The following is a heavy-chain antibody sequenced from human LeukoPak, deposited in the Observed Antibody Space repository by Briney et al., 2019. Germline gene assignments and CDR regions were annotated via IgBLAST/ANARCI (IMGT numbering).Heavy chain of an antibody. D-gene: IGHD2-15*01. V-gene: IGHV1-69*05. CDR3: ARANLLLYYFDY. Sequence: ASVKVSCKASGGTFSSYAISWVRQAPGQGLEWMGGIIPIFDTANYAQKFQGRVTITTDESTSTAYMELSSLRSEDTAVYYCARANLLLYYFDYWGQGTLVTVSS. CDR1: GGTFSSYA. CDR2: IIPIFDTA. J-gene: IGHJ4*02.